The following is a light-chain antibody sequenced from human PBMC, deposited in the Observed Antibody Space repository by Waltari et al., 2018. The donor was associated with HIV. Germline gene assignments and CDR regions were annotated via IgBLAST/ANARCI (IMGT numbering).Light chain of an antibody. CDR1: QGISNS. CDR3: QHYHSDPPT. J-gene: IGKJ1*01. Sequence: IRMTQSPSPFSASVGDRVTITCRASQGISNSLAWYQQKPGKAPKLLIYDTSTLQTGVPSRFSGGGSGTDFSLTISCLQSEDFATYYCQHYHSDPPTFGQGTKVEIK. V-gene: IGKV1-8*01. CDR2: DTS.